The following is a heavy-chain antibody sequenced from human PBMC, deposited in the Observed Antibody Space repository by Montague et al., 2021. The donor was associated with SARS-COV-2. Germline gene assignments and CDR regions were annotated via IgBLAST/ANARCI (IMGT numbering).Heavy chain of an antibody. CDR1: GFTLSSYE. Sequence: SLRLSCAASGFTLSSYEMNWVRQAPGKGLEWVSYISSSGSTIYYADSXXGRFTISRDNAKNSLYLQMNSLRAEDTAVYYCARGGTYYDFWSGFYNYYYAMDVWGQGTTVTVSS. D-gene: IGHD3-3*01. V-gene: IGHV3-48*03. CDR3: ARGGTYYDFWSGFYNYYYAMDV. CDR2: ISSSGSTI. J-gene: IGHJ6*02.